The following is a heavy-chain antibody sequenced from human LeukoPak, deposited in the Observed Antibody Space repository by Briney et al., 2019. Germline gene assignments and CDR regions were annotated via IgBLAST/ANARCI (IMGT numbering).Heavy chain of an antibody. CDR3: ARGVVVVVPAAAHYYYMDV. J-gene: IGHJ6*03. CDR1: GYTFTSYD. Sequence: ASVKVSCKASGYTFTSYDINWVRQATGQGLEWMGWMNPNSGNTGYAQKFQGRVTITRNTSISTAYMELSSLRSEDTAVYYCARGVVVVVPAAAHYYYMDVWGKGTTVTVSS. V-gene: IGHV1-8*03. CDR2: MNPNSGNT. D-gene: IGHD2-2*01.